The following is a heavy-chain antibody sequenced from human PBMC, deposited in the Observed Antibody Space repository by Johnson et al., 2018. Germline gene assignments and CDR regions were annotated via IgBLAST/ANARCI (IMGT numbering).Heavy chain of an antibody. V-gene: IGHV3-23*01. D-gene: IGHD4-17*01. CDR3: VPFYGSEDVCHQD. J-gene: IGHJ4*02. Sequence: VQLQESGGDLVQPGGSLRLSCAVSGFNFTTYAMTWVRQAPGKGLEWVSSISGSGDNTYYADSVKGRFTISRDNSKNMFYLQMNSLRVDDTAVYSCVPFYGSEDVCHQDWGQGTLVSGSS. CDR1: GFNFTTYA. CDR2: ISGSGDNT.